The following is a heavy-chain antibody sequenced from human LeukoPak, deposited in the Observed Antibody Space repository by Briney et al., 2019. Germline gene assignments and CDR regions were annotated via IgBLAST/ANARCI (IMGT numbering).Heavy chain of an antibody. CDR1: GGSFSGYY. CDR3: ARHDPVGYYQHGMDV. Sequence: SETLSLTCAVYGGSFSGYYWSWIRQPPGKGLEWIGEINHSGSTNYNPSLKSRVTMSVDTSKNQFSLKLSSVTAADTAVYYCARHDPVGYYQHGMDVWGQGTTVTVSS. CDR2: INHSGST. V-gene: IGHV4-34*01. J-gene: IGHJ6*02. D-gene: IGHD2-15*01.